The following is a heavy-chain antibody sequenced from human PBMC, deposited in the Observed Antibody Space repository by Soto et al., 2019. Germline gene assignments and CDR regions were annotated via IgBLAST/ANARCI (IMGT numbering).Heavy chain of an antibody. CDR3: ARNDNLRIPLTPYYFDY. Sequence: NPSETLSLTCTVSGGSISSSSYYWGWIRQPPGKGLEWIGRIYYSGSTYYNPSLKSRVTISVDTSKNQFSLKLSSVTAADTAVYYCARNDNLRIPLTPYYFDYWGQGTLVTVSS. J-gene: IGHJ4*02. D-gene: IGHD5-18*01. CDR2: IYYSGST. V-gene: IGHV4-39*01. CDR1: GGSISSSSYY.